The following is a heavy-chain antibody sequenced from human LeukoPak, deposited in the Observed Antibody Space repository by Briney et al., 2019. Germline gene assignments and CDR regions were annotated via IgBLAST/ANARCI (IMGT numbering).Heavy chain of an antibody. V-gene: IGHV3-30-3*01. Sequence: PGGSLRLSCAASGFTFSSYAMHWVRQAPGKGLEWVAVISYDGSNKYYADSVKGRFTISRDNSKNTLYLQMNSLRAEDTAVYYCARAPPSGIAAAGSFDYWGQGTLVTVSS. CDR1: GFTFSSYA. J-gene: IGHJ4*02. D-gene: IGHD6-13*01. CDR2: ISYDGSNK. CDR3: ARAPPSGIAAAGSFDY.